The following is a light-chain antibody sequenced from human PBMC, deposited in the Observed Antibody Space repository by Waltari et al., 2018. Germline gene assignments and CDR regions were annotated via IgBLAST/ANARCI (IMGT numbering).Light chain of an antibody. CDR2: GAS. J-gene: IGKJ5*01. CDR1: QSITNT. CDR3: QQYNNWPLT. Sequence: EIVMTQSPATLSVSPGERATLSCRASQSITNTLAWYQQKPGQAPRLLIYGASTRATGVPARFSGSGSGTGFTLTISSLQSEDFAVYYCQQYNNWPLTFGQGTRLEIK. V-gene: IGKV3-15*01.